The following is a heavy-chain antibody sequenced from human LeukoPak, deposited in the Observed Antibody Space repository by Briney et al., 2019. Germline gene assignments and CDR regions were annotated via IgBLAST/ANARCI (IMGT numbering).Heavy chain of an antibody. J-gene: IGHJ4*02. CDR3: AKRNTMVRGGPCFDY. D-gene: IGHD3-10*01. CDR2: IFGADKNTT. V-gene: IGHV3-23*01. Sequence: GGSLRLSCAASGFTFSSYWMHWVRQAPGKGLEWVSIIFGADKNTTYYADSVKGRFTVSRDNSKNTLDLQMTDLRPEDTAIYYCAKRNTMVRGGPCFDYWGQGILVAVSS. CDR1: GFTFSSYW.